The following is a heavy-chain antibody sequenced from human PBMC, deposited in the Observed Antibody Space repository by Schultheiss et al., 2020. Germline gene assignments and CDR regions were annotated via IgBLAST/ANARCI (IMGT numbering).Heavy chain of an antibody. Sequence: GESLKISCAASGFTVSSNYMSWVRQAPGKGLEWVSVIYSGGSTYYADSVKGRFTISRDNAKNSLYLQMNSLRAEDTAVYYCASDEWGEVDAFDIWGQGTLVTVSS. CDR3: ASDEWGEVDAFDI. D-gene: IGHD2-8*01. J-gene: IGHJ4*02. CDR1: GFTVSSNY. CDR2: IYSGGST. V-gene: IGHV3-66*01.